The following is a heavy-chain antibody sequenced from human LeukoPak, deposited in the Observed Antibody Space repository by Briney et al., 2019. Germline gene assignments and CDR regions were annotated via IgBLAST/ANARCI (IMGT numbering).Heavy chain of an antibody. V-gene: IGHV4-34*01. J-gene: IGHJ6*03. CDR3: AKVAAAAEHYYYMDV. CDR2: INHSGST. D-gene: IGHD6-13*01. Sequence: TSETLSLTCAVYGGSFSGYYWSWIRQPPGKGLEWIGEINHSGSTNYNPSLKSRVTISVDTSKNQFSLKLSSVTAADTAVYYCAKVAAAAEHYYYMDVWGKGTTVTVSS. CDR1: GGSFSGYY.